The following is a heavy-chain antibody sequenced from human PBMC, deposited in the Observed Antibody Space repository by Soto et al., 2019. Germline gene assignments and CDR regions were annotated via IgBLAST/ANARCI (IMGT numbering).Heavy chain of an antibody. D-gene: IGHD2-15*01. CDR2: IYYSGIT. CDR3: ARSRGSTRSFDY. V-gene: IGHV4-59*01. J-gene: IGHJ4*02. Sequence: SETLSLACTVSVGSISTYWWSWIRQPPRKGLEWIGYIYYSGITNYNPSLKSRVTISVDTSKNQFSLKLTSVTAADTAVYYCARSRGSTRSFDYWGQGTLVTVSS. CDR1: VGSISTYW.